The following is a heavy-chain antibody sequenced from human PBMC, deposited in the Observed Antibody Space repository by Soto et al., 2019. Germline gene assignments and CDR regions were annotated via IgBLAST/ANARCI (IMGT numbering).Heavy chain of an antibody. D-gene: IGHD3-16*01. J-gene: IGHJ4*02. Sequence: DTLSLTCTVSGGTISSYGCRWIRKHPGKGLEWIGYIYYSGSTYYNPSLKSRVTISVDTSKNQFSLKLSSVTAEDTAVYYCARGGSNSNYAWDYWGQGTLVTVSS. CDR3: ARGGSNSNYAWDY. V-gene: IGHV4-59*12. CDR2: IYYSGST. CDR1: GGTISSYG.